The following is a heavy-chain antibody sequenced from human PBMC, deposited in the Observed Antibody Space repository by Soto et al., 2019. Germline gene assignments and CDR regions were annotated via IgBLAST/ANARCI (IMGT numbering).Heavy chain of an antibody. CDR1: EFTFTDAW. J-gene: IGHJ4*02. D-gene: IGHD3-3*01. Sequence: GGSLRLSCAASEFTFTDAWMSGVRQAPGKGLEWVGRIKSETAGGTTDYAAAVQGRFTISRDESRNTLYLQMNSLKTEDTAVYYCTSLYYGHRGQGTLVTVSS. CDR3: TSLYYGH. V-gene: IGHV3-15*01. CDR2: IKSETAGGTT.